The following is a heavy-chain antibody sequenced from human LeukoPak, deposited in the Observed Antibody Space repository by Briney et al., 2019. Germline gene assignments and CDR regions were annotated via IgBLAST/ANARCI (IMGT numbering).Heavy chain of an antibody. D-gene: IGHD2-8*01. CDR3: ARQVYCTNGVCYRSAFGY. Sequence: PSETLSLTCTVSGGSISSSSYYWGWLRQPPGKGLEWIGSIYYSGSTYYNPSLKSRVTISVDTSKNQFSLKLSSVTAADTAVYYCARQVYCTNGVCYRSAFGYWGQGTLVTVSS. V-gene: IGHV4-39*01. CDR1: GGSISSSSYY. CDR2: IYYSGST. J-gene: IGHJ4*02.